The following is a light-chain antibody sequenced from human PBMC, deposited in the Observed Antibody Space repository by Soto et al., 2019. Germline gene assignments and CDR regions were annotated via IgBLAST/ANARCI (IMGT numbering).Light chain of an antibody. CDR1: SSDVGAYNY. J-gene: IGLJ1*01. CDR2: DVS. Sequence: QSALTQPASVSGSPGQSIAISCTGTSSDVGAYNYVSWYQQHPGKAPKLMIYDVSHRPSGASDRFSGSKSGNTASLTISGLQPEDEADYYGTSYTSSSTYVFGTGTKLTVL. CDR3: TSYTSSSTYV. V-gene: IGLV2-14*01.